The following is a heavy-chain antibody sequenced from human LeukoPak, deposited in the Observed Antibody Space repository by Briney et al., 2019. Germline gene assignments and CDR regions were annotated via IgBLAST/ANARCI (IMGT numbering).Heavy chain of an antibody. D-gene: IGHD2-2*01. V-gene: IGHV3-48*04. CDR1: GSTFSSHT. Sequence: GGSLRLSRAASGSTFSSHTMNWVRQAPGKGLEWVSYISSTSSVIYYADSVKGRFTISRDYAKSSLYPQMNSLRAEDTAVYYCARNLPAADYWGQGTLVTVSS. CDR3: ARNLPAADY. CDR2: ISSTSSVI. J-gene: IGHJ4*02.